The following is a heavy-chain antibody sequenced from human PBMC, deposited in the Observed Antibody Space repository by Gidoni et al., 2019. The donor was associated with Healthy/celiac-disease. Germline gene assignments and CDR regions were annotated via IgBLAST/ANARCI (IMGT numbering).Heavy chain of an antibody. V-gene: IGHV3-30*18. J-gene: IGHJ6*02. CDR1: GCNVSSDG. Sequence: SGEASGCNVSSDGMHWVRQAPGKGLEWVAVISYDGSNKYYADSVKGRFTISRYNSKNTLYLQMNRLRAEDTAVYYCAKNIAPHYYDSSGMDVWGQGTTVTVSS. CDR2: ISYDGSNK. CDR3: AKNIAPHYYDSSGMDV. D-gene: IGHD3-22*01.